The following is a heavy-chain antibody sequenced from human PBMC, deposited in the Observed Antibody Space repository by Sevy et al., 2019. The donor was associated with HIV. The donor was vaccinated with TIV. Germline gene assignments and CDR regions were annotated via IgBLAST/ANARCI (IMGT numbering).Heavy chain of an antibody. CDR2: MSGRGDSR. CDR1: GFRFGSQA. CDR3: AKDVPDQSWYDDFWSGSPCFDY. D-gene: IGHD3-3*01. Sequence: GGSLRLSCVGSGFRFGSQAMSWVRQAPGKGLEWVSGMSGRGDSRGYAHSVKGRFTISMDNSKNTVYLQMNSLTAEDTALYYCAKDVPDQSWYDDFWSGSPCFDYWGRGILVTVSS. J-gene: IGHJ4*01. V-gene: IGHV3-23*01.